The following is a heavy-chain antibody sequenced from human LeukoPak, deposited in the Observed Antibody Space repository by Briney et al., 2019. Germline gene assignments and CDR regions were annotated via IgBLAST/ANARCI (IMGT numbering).Heavy chain of an antibody. J-gene: IGHJ4*02. CDR1: GGPISSSSYY. Sequence: SETLSLTCTVSGGPISSSSYYWGWIRQPPGKGLEWIGSIYYSGSTYYNPSLKSRVTISVDTSKNQFSLKLSSVTAADTAVYYCARLGSGWEFDYWGQGTLVTVSS. D-gene: IGHD6-19*01. CDR3: ARLGSGWEFDY. CDR2: IYYSGST. V-gene: IGHV4-39*01.